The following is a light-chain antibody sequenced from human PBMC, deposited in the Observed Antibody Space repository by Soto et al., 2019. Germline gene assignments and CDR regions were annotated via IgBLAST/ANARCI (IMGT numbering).Light chain of an antibody. V-gene: IGLV2-23*01. J-gene: IGLJ1*01. CDR1: SSDVGSYNL. CDR3: CSYAGSSTYV. Sequence: QSALTQPASVSGSPGQSITISCTGTSSDVGSYNLVSWYQQHPSKAPKLMIYEGSKRPSGVSNRFSGSKSGNTASLTISGLQAEDEADYYCCSYAGSSTYVFGTGTKVTVL. CDR2: EGS.